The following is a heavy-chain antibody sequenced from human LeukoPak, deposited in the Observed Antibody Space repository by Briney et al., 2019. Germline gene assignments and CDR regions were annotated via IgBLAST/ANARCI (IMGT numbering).Heavy chain of an antibody. CDR2: IYTSGST. J-gene: IGHJ5*01. D-gene: IGHD6-13*01. CDR3: ARSPLYSNNWFDS. V-gene: IGHV4-4*07. CDR1: GASITSYY. Sequence: SETLSLTCTVSGASITSYYWSWIRQPAGKGLEWIGHIYTSGSTNCNPSLKSRVTMSVDTSKNQFSLKLSSVTAADTAVYYCARSPLYSNNWFDSWGQETLVTVSS.